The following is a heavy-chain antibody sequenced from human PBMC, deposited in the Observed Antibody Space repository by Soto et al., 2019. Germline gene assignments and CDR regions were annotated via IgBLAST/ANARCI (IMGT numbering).Heavy chain of an antibody. CDR3: AKGEGFDSRKRIAY. CDR2: ISYDGSNT. Sequence: QVQLVESGGGVVQPGRSLRLSCAASGFTFSSYGMHWVRQAPGKGLEWVAVISYDGSNTYYADSVKGRFTISRDNSKNTLYRQMNSLRTEDAAVYYCAKGEGFDSRKRIAYWGQGTLVTVSS. V-gene: IGHV3-30*18. D-gene: IGHD2-21*01. J-gene: IGHJ4*02. CDR1: GFTFSSYG.